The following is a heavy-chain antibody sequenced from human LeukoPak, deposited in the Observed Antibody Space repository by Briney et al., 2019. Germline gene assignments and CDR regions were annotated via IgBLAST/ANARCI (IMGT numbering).Heavy chain of an antibody. Sequence: PSETLSLTCTVSGGSISSYYWSWIRQPAGKGLEWIGRIYTSGSTNCNPSLKSRVTISLDTSKNQFSLKLSSVTAADTAVYYCARAGSGTYYKGFDYWGQGTLVTVSS. V-gene: IGHV4-4*07. CDR1: GGSISSYY. J-gene: IGHJ4*02. D-gene: IGHD3-10*01. CDR2: IYTSGST. CDR3: ARAGSGTYYKGFDY.